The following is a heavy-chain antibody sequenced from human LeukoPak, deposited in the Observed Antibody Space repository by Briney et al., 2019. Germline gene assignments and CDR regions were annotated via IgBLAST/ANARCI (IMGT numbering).Heavy chain of an antibody. CDR1: GYTFTSYY. CDR2: INPSGGST. Sequence: ASVKVSCKASGYTFTSYYMHWVRQAPGQGLEWMGIINPSGGSTSYAQKFQGRVTITRDTSASTAYMELSSLRSEDTAVYYCARDFYVWGSYRLNWFDPWGQGTLVTVSS. D-gene: IGHD3-16*02. CDR3: ARDFYVWGSYRLNWFDP. V-gene: IGHV1-46*01. J-gene: IGHJ5*02.